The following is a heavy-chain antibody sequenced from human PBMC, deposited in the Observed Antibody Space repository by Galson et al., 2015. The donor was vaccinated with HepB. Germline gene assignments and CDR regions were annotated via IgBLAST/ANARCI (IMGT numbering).Heavy chain of an antibody. CDR1: GLSLSTSGVG. D-gene: IGHD3-9*01. V-gene: IGHV2-5*02. CDR2: IYWDDDR. Sequence: ALVKPAQSLTLTCTLSGLSLSTSGVGVGWLRQPPGKALEWLALIYWDDDRRYSPSLKSRLTITNDTSKNHVVLTMTNMDPVDTATYYCAPYRPAIVAPGYLFAYWGQGTLVTVSS. CDR3: APYRPAIVAPGYLFAY. J-gene: IGHJ4*02.